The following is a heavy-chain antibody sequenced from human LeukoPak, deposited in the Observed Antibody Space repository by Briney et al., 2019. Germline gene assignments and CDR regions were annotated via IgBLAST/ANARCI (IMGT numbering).Heavy chain of an antibody. Sequence: GGSLRLTCAASGFTFSSYAMSWVRQAPGKGLEWVSAISGSGGSTYYADSVKGRFTISRDNSKNTLYLQMNSLRAKDTAVYYCAKDHPAMVYYFDYWGQGTLVTVSS. J-gene: IGHJ4*02. CDR2: ISGSGGST. D-gene: IGHD5-18*01. CDR1: GFTFSSYA. CDR3: AKDHPAMVYYFDY. V-gene: IGHV3-23*01.